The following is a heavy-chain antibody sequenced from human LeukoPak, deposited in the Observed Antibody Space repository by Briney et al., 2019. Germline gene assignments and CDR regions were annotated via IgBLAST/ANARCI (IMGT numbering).Heavy chain of an antibody. CDR3: ARVKSYYLGQYYFDY. J-gene: IGHJ4*02. CDR2: IYTSGST. Sequence: PSETLSLTCTVSGGSISSGSYYWSWIRQPAGKGLEWIGRIYTSGSTNYNPSLKSRVTISVDTSKNQFSLKLSSVTAADTAVYYCARVKSYYLGQYYFDYWGQGTLVTVSS. D-gene: IGHD3-22*01. CDR1: GGSISSGSYY. V-gene: IGHV4-61*02.